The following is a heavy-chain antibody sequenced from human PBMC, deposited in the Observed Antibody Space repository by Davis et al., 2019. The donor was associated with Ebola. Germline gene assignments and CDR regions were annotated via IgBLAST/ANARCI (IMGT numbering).Heavy chain of an antibody. CDR3: ARDFTIFGVVTNVDYFDY. V-gene: IGHV3-48*02. CDR2: ISSSSSTI. J-gene: IGHJ4*02. CDR1: GFTFSSYS. D-gene: IGHD3-3*01. Sequence: GGSLRLSCAASGFTFSSYSMNWVRQAPGKGLEWVSYISSSSSTIYYADSVKGRFTISRDNAKNSLYLQMNSLRDEDTAVYYCARDFTIFGVVTNVDYFDYWGQGTLVTVSS.